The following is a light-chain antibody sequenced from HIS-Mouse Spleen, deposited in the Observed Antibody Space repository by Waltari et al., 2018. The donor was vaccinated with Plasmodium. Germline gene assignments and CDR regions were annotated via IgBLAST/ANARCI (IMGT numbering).Light chain of an antibody. V-gene: IGKV3-20*01. J-gene: IGKJ1*01. CDR3: QQYRSSPPT. CDR2: GAS. Sequence: EIVLTQSPGPLSLSPGESATLSFRASQSVSSSYLAWDQHKPGQAPRLHIDGASSRATGITDRISGSGSGTDFTLKISRLEDEDIAGYYCQQYRSSPPTFGQGTKVELK. CDR1: QSVSSSY.